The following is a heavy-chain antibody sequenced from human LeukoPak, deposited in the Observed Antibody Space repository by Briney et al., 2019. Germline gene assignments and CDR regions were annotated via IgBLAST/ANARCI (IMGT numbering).Heavy chain of an antibody. CDR1: GGSISLSYYY. Sequence: SETLSLTCSVSGGSISLSYYYWGWIRQPPGKALEWIGSVYYSGTTSYNPSLKSRVTISIDTSKNQFYLKLSSLTAADTAVYYCALWFGESIGYWGQGTLVTVSS. J-gene: IGHJ4*02. D-gene: IGHD3-10*01. V-gene: IGHV4-39*01. CDR2: VYYSGTT. CDR3: ALWFGESIGY.